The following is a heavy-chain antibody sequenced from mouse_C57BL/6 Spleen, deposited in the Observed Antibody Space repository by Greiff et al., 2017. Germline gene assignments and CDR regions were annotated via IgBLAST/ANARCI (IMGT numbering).Heavy chain of an antibody. Sequence: QVQLQQSGAELVKPGVSVKFSCKASGYTFTSYCMHWVKQRPGQGLEWIGMIHPYSGSTNYNEKFNSKATLTVDKSSSTAYMQLSSLTSEDSAVYYCARSPYGNYAMDDWGEGTSVTVSS. V-gene: IGHV1-64*01. J-gene: IGHJ4*01. D-gene: IGHD2-1*01. CDR1: GYTFTSYC. CDR3: ARSPYGNYAMDD. CDR2: IHPYSGST.